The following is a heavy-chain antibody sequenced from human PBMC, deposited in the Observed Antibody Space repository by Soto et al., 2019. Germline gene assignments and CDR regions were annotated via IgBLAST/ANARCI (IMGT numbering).Heavy chain of an antibody. Sequence: GSLRLSCAASGFTFSSYGMHWVRQAPGKGLGWVAVIWYDGSNKYYADSVKGRFTISRDNSKNTLYLQMNSLRAEDTAVYYCARDPDYDFWSGYYPPSYYYGMDVWGQGTTVTVSS. D-gene: IGHD3-3*01. J-gene: IGHJ6*02. CDR3: ARDPDYDFWSGYYPPSYYYGMDV. CDR1: GFTFSSYG. CDR2: IWYDGSNK. V-gene: IGHV3-33*01.